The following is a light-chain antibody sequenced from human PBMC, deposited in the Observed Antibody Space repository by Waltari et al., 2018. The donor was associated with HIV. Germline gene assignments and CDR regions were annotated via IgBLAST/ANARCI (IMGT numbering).Light chain of an antibody. CDR2: GNN. CDR1: SPNIGRHA. J-gene: IGLJ2*01. V-gene: IGLV1-44*01. Sequence: QPVLTQPPSASGTPGQRVIISCSGSSPNIGRHAVSWYQPLPGATPTLLIFGNNQRSSGVPDRFSGSKSATSASLAISGLRSVDEADYSCAAWDDSLDGPVFGGGTKLTVL. CDR3: AAWDDSLDGPV.